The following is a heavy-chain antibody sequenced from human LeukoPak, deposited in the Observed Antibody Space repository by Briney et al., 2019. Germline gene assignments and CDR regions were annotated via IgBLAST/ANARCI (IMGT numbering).Heavy chain of an antibody. D-gene: IGHD3-3*01. CDR2: ISYDGSNK. CDR3: VDLRFLDY. V-gene: IGHV3-30*01. J-gene: IGHJ4*02. CDR1: GFTFSSYA. Sequence: GRSLRLSCAASGFTFSSYAMHWVRQAPGKGLEWVAVISYDGSNKYYADSVKGRFIISRDNSKNTLYLQMNSLRAEDTAVYYCVDLRFLDYWGQGTLVTVSS.